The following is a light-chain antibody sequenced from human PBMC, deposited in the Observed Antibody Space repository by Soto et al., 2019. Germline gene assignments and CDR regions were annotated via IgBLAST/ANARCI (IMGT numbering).Light chain of an antibody. J-gene: IGLJ3*02. CDR2: EVS. V-gene: IGLV2-14*01. Sequence: QSALTQPASVSGSPGQSIAISCTGTSSDIGGYNYVSWYQQHPGKAPKLIIYEVSYRPSGLSNRFSGSKSGNTASLTISGLQAEDEADYYSSSKTSATPVVFGGGTKLTVL. CDR3: SSKTSATPVV. CDR1: SSDIGGYNY.